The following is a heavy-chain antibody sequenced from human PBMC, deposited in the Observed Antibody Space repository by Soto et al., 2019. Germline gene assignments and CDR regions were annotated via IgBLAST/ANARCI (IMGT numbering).Heavy chain of an antibody. J-gene: IGHJ4*02. D-gene: IGHD1-26*01. CDR3: ARDGVGATTFFGFLDY. CDR2: IRFDGSDE. V-gene: IGHV3-33*08. CDR1: ASIFKGHG. Sequence: QVQLVESGGGVVQPGGSLRLSCAASASIFKGHGMHWVRQAPGKGLEWVAIIRFDGSDEHYGDSVEGRFAISRDNSKNMLYLQMNSLRVEDTAVDYCARDGVGATTFFGFLDYWGQGTLVTVSS.